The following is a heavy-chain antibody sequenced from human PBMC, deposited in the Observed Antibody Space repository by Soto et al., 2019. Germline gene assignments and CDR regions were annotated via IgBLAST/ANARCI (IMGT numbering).Heavy chain of an antibody. D-gene: IGHD2-2*01. Sequence: PGGSLRLSSAASGFTFSSYAMSWVRQAPGKGLERVSAISGSGGSTYYADSVKGRFTISRDNSKNTLYLQMNSLRAEDTAVYYCAKDHHISSPHYYYYYYMDVWGKGTTVTVSS. CDR3: AKDHHISSPHYYYYYYMDV. CDR2: ISGSGGST. J-gene: IGHJ6*03. CDR1: GFTFSSYA. V-gene: IGHV3-23*01.